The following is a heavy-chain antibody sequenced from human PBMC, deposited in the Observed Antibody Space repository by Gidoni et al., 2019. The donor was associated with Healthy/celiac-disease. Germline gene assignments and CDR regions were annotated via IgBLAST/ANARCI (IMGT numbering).Heavy chain of an antibody. D-gene: IGHD3-3*01. CDR3: ARGRWSFDY. Sequence: EVQLVESGGGLVQPGGSLSLSCAASGFTFSSYWRSWVRQAPGKGLEWGANIKQDGSEKYYVDSVKGRFTISRDNAKNSLYLQMNSLRAEDTAVYYCARGRWSFDYWGQGTLVTVSS. CDR2: IKQDGSEK. CDR1: GFTFSSYW. J-gene: IGHJ4*02. V-gene: IGHV3-7*03.